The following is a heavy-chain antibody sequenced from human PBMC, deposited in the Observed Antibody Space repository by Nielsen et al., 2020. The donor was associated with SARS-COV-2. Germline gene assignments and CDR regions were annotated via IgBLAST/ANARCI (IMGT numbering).Heavy chain of an antibody. CDR2: IYPGDSDA. V-gene: IGHV5-51*01. CDR3: VKVMDV. J-gene: IGHJ6*02. Sequence: GGSLRLSCKGSGYSFTSYWIGWVRQMPGKQLEWMGVIYPGDSDAKYSPSFQGQVTMSVDKSISTAYLQWNSLKVSDSGIYFCVKVMDVWGQGSTVTVSS. CDR1: GYSFTSYW.